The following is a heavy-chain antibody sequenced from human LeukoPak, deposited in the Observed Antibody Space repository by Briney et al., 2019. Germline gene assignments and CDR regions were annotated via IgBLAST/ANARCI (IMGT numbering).Heavy chain of an antibody. CDR2: ISSDSSTI. CDR3: ARDNSAHDYYWNYFDY. Sequence: PGGSLRLSCAVSGFTFSTYSMNWVRQAPGKGLEWVSYISSDSSTIYYADSVKGRFTISRDNAKNSLYLQMNSLRAEDTAVYYCARDNSAHDYYWNYFDYWGQGTLVTVSS. V-gene: IGHV3-48*01. J-gene: IGHJ4*02. D-gene: IGHD5-12*01. CDR1: GFTFSTYS.